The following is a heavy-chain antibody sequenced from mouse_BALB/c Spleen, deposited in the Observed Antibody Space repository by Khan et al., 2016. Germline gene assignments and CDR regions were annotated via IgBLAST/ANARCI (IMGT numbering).Heavy chain of an antibody. J-gene: IGHJ4*01. CDR1: GYTFTNYG. D-gene: IGHD2-14*01. Sequence: QIQLVQSGPELQKPGETVKISCKASGYTFTNYGMNWVKQAPGKGLKWMGWINTYTGDPPYADDFKGRFAFSLETTARTSYLQINNPNTEDTATYYWARAYRPYARDYWGQGTSVTVSS. CDR2: INTYTGDP. CDR3: ARAYRPYARDY. V-gene: IGHV9-3-1*01.